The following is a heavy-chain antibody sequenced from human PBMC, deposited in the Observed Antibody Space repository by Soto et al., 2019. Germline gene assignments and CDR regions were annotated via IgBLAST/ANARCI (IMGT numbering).Heavy chain of an antibody. CDR1: GGSFIVYS. J-gene: IGHJ4*02. V-gene: IGHV4-34*01. D-gene: IGHD2-8*02. CDR2: INHTGST. Sequence: SETLSLTCAVYGGSFIVYSCTWIRQPPGTGLEWIGEINHTGSTNYNPSLKSRVTISVDTSKNQFSLKLTSVTAADTAVYYCARDKITGLFDYWGQGTLVTVSS. CDR3: ARDKITGLFDY.